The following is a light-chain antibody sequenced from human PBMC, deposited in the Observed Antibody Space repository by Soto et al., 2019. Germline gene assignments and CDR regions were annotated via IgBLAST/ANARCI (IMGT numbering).Light chain of an antibody. J-gene: IGKJ4*01. V-gene: IGKV3-20*01. CDR1: QSVSSSY. Sequence: EIVLTQSPGTLSLSPGERATLSCRASQSVSSSYLAWYQQKPGQAPRLLIYGASSRATGIPDRFSGSRSGTDFTLTISRLEPQDFAVYYCQRYGSSALTFGGGTKVEIK. CDR2: GAS. CDR3: QRYGSSALT.